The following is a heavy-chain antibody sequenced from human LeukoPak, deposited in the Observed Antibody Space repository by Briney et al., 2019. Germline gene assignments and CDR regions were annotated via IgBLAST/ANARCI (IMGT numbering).Heavy chain of an antibody. CDR1: GGSFSGYY. CDR3: ASGWYIDY. Sequence: RASETLSLTCAVYGGSFSGYYWSWIRQPPGKGLEWIGEINHSGSTNYNPSLKSRVTISVDTSKNQFSLKLSSVTAADTAVYYCASGWYIDYWGQGTLVTVSS. CDR2: INHSGST. V-gene: IGHV4-34*01. J-gene: IGHJ4*02. D-gene: IGHD1-14*01.